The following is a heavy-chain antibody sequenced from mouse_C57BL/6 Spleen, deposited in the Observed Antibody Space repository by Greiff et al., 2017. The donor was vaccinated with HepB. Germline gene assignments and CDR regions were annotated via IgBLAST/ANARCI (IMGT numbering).Heavy chain of an antibody. CDR1: GYTFTDYY. Sequence: VMLVESGAELVRPGASVKLSCKASGYTFTDYYINWVKQRPGQGLEWIARIYPGSGNTYYNEKFKGKATLTAEKSSSTAYMQLSSLTSEDSAVYFCARWFYYYGSSPYWYFDVWGTGTTVTVSS. D-gene: IGHD1-1*01. CDR2: IYPGSGNT. CDR3: ARWFYYYGSSPYWYFDV. J-gene: IGHJ1*03. V-gene: IGHV1-76*01.